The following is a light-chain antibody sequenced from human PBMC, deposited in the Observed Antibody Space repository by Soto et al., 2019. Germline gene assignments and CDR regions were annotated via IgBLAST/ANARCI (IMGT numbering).Light chain of an antibody. V-gene: IGKV3-15*01. Sequence: EIILTQSPATLSVSPGEGATLSCRASQSVGSTLAWYRQKPGQPPRLLIYGASTRAAGIPARFSGSGSGTEFTLTISSLQSEDFAVYHCQHYAWPPWTFGQGTTVEIK. J-gene: IGKJ1*01. CDR3: QHYAWPPWT. CDR1: QSVGST. CDR2: GAS.